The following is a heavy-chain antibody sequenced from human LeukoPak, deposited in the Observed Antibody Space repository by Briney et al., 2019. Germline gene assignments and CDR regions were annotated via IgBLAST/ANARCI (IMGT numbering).Heavy chain of an antibody. V-gene: IGHV3-21*01. D-gene: IGHD6-6*01. CDR1: GFTFSSYS. Sequence: GGSLRPSCAASGFTFSSYSMNWVRQAPGKGLEWVSSISSSSSYIYYADSVKGRFTISRDNAKNSLYLQMNSLRAEDTAVYYCARGIAAQGPFDIWGQGTMVTVSS. CDR2: ISSSSSYI. J-gene: IGHJ3*02. CDR3: ARGIAAQGPFDI.